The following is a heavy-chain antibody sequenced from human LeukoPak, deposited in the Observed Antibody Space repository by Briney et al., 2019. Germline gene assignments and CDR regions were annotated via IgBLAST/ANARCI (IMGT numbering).Heavy chain of an antibody. V-gene: IGHV1-46*01. CDR2: INPSGGST. D-gene: IGHD1-14*01. J-gene: IGHJ3*02. CDR3: ARDSGVAEEPDAFDI. CDR1: GYTFTSNY. Sequence: ASVKVSCKASGYTFTSNYIHWVRQAPGQGLEWMGIINPSGGSTSYAQKFQGRVTMTRDTSTSTVYMELSSLRSEDTAVYYCARDSGVAEEPDAFDIWGQGTMVTVSS.